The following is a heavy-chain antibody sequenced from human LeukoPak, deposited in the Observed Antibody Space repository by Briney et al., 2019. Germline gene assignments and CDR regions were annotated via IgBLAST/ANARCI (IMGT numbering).Heavy chain of an antibody. CDR1: GFTFSNAW. J-gene: IGHJ4*02. D-gene: IGHD4-17*01. V-gene: IGHV3-15*01. CDR2: IKSKTDGGTT. Sequence: GGSLRLSCAASGFTFSNAWMSWVRQAPGKGLEWVGRIKSKTDGGTTDYAAPVKGRSTISRDDSKNTLYLQMNSLKTEDTAVYYCTTRGSTVTYYFDYWGQGTLVTVSS. CDR3: TTRGSTVTYYFDY.